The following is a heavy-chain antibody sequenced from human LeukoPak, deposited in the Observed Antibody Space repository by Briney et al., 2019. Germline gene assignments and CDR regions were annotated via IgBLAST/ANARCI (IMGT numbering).Heavy chain of an antibody. Sequence: SETLSLTCVVSGGSISSNYWSWIRQPPGKGLEWIGYMYYSGSTNYNPSLKSRVTISVDTSKNQFSLKLSSVTAEDTAVYYCAKDQSDYYGSGSYYDYWGQGTLVTVSS. V-gene: IGHV4-59*01. J-gene: IGHJ4*02. CDR2: MYYSGST. D-gene: IGHD3-10*01. CDR1: GGSISSNY. CDR3: AKDQSDYYGSGSYYDY.